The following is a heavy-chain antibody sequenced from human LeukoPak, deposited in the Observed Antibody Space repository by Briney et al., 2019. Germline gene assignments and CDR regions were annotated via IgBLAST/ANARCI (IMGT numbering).Heavy chain of an antibody. CDR3: ARGMGVTTSSLEYLFDY. Sequence: ASVKVSCKASGYTFTGYYMHWVRQAPGQGLEWMGWINPNSGGTNYAQKFQGRVTMTRDTSISTAYMELSRLRSDDTAVYYCARGMGVTTSSLEYLFDYWGQGTLVTVSS. CDR1: GYTFTGYY. V-gene: IGHV1-2*02. J-gene: IGHJ4*02. D-gene: IGHD4-11*01. CDR2: INPNSGGT.